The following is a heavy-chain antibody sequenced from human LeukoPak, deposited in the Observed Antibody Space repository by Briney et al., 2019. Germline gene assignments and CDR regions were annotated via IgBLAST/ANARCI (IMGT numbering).Heavy chain of an antibody. Sequence: PGRPLGLSCAAPGFTFSTFAMHWVRQAPGKGLEWVAVISYDGTNKYYADSVKGQFTISRDNSKNTLYLQMNSLRAEDTAVYYCARGYAAAVSKAADYWGQGTLVTVSS. CDR2: ISYDGTNK. D-gene: IGHD6-13*01. CDR1: GFTFSTFA. CDR3: ARGYAAAVSKAADY. V-gene: IGHV3-30-3*01. J-gene: IGHJ4*02.